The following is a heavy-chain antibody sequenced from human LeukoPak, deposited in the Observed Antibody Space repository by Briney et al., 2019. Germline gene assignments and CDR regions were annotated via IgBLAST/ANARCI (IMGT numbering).Heavy chain of an antibody. D-gene: IGHD2-2*01. Sequence: GGSLRLSCAASGFTFSSYGMHWVRQAPGKGLEWVAFIRYDGSNKYYADSVKGRFTISRDNSKNTLYLQMNNLRAEDTAVYYCAKDQVDVVVPAAMFLDYWGQGTLVTVSS. CDR1: GFTFSSYG. J-gene: IGHJ4*02. CDR3: AKDQVDVVVPAAMFLDY. V-gene: IGHV3-30*02. CDR2: IRYDGSNK.